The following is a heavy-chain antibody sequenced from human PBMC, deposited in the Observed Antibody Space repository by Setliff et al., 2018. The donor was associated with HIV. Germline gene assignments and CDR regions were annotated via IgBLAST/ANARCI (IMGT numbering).Heavy chain of an antibody. CDR2: IYFSGTP. CDR1: GGSINSRSYY. CDR3: ARRGMWSYETGGNPTATFDY. J-gene: IGHJ4*02. Sequence: KPSETLSLTCTVSGGSINSRSYYWAWIRQPPGKGLEWVASIYFSGTPYCNPSLKNRVTISVDTSKNQFSLKLSSVTAADTAVYYCARRGMWSYETGGNPTATFDYWGQGVLVTVSS. V-gene: IGHV4-39*01. D-gene: IGHD2-8*02.